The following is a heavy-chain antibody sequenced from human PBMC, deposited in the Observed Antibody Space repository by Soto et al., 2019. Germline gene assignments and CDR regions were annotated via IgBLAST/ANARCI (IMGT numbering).Heavy chain of an antibody. V-gene: IGHV4-59*01. J-gene: IGHJ5*02. CDR3: ARERFTMTGGVITTAWFDP. D-gene: IGHD3-16*02. CDR1: GGSISSYY. CDR2: ISNSGTS. Sequence: SETLSLTCSVSGGSISSYYWNWIRQAPGKGLEWIGYISNSGTSYYNPSLRGRVTISADTSKNQFSLKMTSVTAADTAVYFCARERFTMTGGVITTAWFDPWGPGTRVTVSS.